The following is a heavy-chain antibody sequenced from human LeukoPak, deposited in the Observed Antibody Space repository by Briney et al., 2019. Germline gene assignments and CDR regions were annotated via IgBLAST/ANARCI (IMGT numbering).Heavy chain of an antibody. CDR1: GGSVSSTNYC. CDR2: FRLNENT. Sequence: SETLSFTCTVSGGSVSSTNYCWAWIRQPPGKGLEFICSFRLNENTYYNPSLKSRVTISVDTSKNHFPLKLHSVTAADTAVYYCARRPGFGAFLVWFDPWSQGTLVTVSS. CDR3: ARRPGFGAFLVWFDP. D-gene: IGHD3-10*01. J-gene: IGHJ5*01. V-gene: IGHV4-39*02.